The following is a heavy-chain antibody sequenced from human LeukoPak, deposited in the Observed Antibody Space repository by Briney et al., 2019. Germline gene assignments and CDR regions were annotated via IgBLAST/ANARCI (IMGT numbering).Heavy chain of an antibody. J-gene: IGHJ5*02. V-gene: IGHV4-59*01. CDR3: ARGGPPVTIFGVVISWFDP. CDR2: IYYSGST. CDR1: GGYISSYY. D-gene: IGHD3-3*01. Sequence: SETLSLTCTVSGGYISSYYWSWIRQPPGKGLEWIGYIYYSGSTNYNLSLKSRVTISVDMSKNQFSLKLSSVTAADTAVYYCARGGPPVTIFGVVISWFDPWGQGTLVTVSS.